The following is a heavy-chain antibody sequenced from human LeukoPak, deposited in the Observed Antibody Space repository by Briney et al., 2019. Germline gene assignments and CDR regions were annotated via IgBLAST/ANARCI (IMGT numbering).Heavy chain of an antibody. CDR2: ISGSGGLT. Sequence: GGSLRLSCAASKFTFRSYAMRWVRQAPGKGLEWVSAISGSGGLTFYADSVKGRFTVSRDNSKNTLYLQMNSLGAEDTAVYYCAKDWSSSTYNYHYDMDVWGQGTTVTVSS. J-gene: IGHJ6*02. CDR1: KFTFRSYA. D-gene: IGHD2-2*01. CDR3: AKDWSSSTYNYHYDMDV. V-gene: IGHV3-23*01.